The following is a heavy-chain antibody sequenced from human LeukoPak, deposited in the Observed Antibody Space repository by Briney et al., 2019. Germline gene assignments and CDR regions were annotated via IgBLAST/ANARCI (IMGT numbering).Heavy chain of an antibody. Sequence: SETLSLTCAVYGGSFSGYYWSWIRQPPGKGLEWIGEINHSGSTNYNPSLKSRVTISVDTSKNQFSLKLSSVTAADTAVHYCARVLLIGDYFDYWGQGTLVTVSS. J-gene: IGHJ4*02. CDR2: INHSGST. CDR1: GGSFSGYY. D-gene: IGHD3-22*01. V-gene: IGHV4-34*01. CDR3: ARVLLIGDYFDY.